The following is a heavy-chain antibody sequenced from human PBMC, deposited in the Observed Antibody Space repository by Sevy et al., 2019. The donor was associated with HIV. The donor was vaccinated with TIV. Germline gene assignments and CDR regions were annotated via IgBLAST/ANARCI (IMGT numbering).Heavy chain of an antibody. CDR1: GFSLNSYW. V-gene: IGHV3-7*01. D-gene: IGHD6-13*01. CDR3: VRAIATADSF. Sequence: GGSLRLSCVASGFSLNSYWMLWVRQAPGKGLGWVANINQDGSVNYYADSVKGRFTISRDNARNLVSLQMNILRVEDTAVYYCVRAIATADSFWGQGTLVTVSS. J-gene: IGHJ4*02. CDR2: INQDGSVN.